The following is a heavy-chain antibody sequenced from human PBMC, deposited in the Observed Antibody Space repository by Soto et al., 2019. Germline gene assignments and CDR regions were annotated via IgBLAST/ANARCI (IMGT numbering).Heavy chain of an antibody. D-gene: IGHD2-2*01. Sequence: PSETLSLTCTVSGGSISSSSYHWGWIRQPPGKGLERIGSIYYSGSTYYNPSLKRRVTISVDTSKNQFSLKLSSVTAADTAVYYCARGVVPVYYFDYWGQGTLVTVSS. V-gene: IGHV4-39*01. CDR3: ARGVVPVYYFDY. J-gene: IGHJ4*02. CDR1: GGSISSSSYH. CDR2: IYYSGST.